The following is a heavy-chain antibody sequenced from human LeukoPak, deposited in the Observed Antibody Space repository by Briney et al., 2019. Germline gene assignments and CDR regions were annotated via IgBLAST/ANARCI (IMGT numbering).Heavy chain of an antibody. V-gene: IGHV3-66*02. J-gene: IGHJ4*02. CDR3: ARNPSYSSSLY. CDR1: GFTVNSNY. D-gene: IGHD6-19*01. CDR2: IYSVGST. Sequence: QPGGSLRLSCAASGFTVNSNYMTWVRRAPGKGLEWVSVIYSVGSTYYADSVRGRFTISRDNSKNTLYLQMNSLRAEDTAIYYCARNPSYSSSLYSGQGTLVTVSS.